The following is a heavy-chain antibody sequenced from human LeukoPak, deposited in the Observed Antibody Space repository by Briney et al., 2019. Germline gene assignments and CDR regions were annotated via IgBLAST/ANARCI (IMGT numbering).Heavy chain of an antibody. J-gene: IGHJ3*02. V-gene: IGHV4-59*01. D-gene: IGHD2-21*02. Sequence: GSLRLSCAASGFTFSSSAMSWVRQVPGKGLEWIGYIYYSGSTNYNPSLKSRVTISVDTSKNQFSLKLSSVTAADTAVYYCARTSSVRDDAFDIWGQGTMVTVSS. CDR3: ARTSSVRDDAFDI. CDR2: IYYSGST. CDR1: GFTFSSSA.